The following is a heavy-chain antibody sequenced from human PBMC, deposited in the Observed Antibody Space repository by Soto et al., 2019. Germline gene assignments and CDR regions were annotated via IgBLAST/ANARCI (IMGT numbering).Heavy chain of an antibody. CDR3: ATGFIEDDFWSGFITPLDY. CDR1: GYTLTELS. J-gene: IGHJ4*02. Sequence: ASVKVSCKVSGYTLTELSMHWVRQAPGKGLEWMGGFDPEDGETIYAQKFQGRVTMTEDTSTDTAYMELSSLRSEDTAVYYCATGFIEDDFWSGFITPLDYWGPGTLVTVSS. D-gene: IGHD3-3*01. CDR2: FDPEDGET. V-gene: IGHV1-24*01.